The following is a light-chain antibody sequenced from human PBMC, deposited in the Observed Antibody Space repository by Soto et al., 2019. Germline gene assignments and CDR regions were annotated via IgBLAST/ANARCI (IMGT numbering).Light chain of an antibody. J-gene: IGKJ2*01. V-gene: IGKV1-39*01. CDR1: QAISKY. CDR3: QQSYSTPRT. CDR2: AAS. Sequence: DIQMTQSPSSLSASVGDRVTIACRAGQAISKYLNWYQQKPGKAPTLLIYAASVLQSGVPSRFSGSGSGTDCTLTISSLQPEYFATYYCQQSYSTPRTFGQGTKLDIQ.